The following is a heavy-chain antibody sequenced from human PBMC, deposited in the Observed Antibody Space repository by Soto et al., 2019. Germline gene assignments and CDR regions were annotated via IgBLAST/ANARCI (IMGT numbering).Heavy chain of an antibody. J-gene: IGHJ3*02. CDR3: AREVFRYYDFWGGYSCAFDS. CDR2: VSAYNGNT. CDR1: GYTFTGYY. D-gene: IGHD3-3*01. V-gene: IGHV1-18*04. Sequence: ASVKVSCQASGYTFTGYYMHWVRQAPGQGLEWMGWVSAYNGNTNYAQKRQGRVTMTTDTSTSTGYMELRSLRADDSAVYYCAREVFRYYDFWGGYSCAFDSWGQGTMVTVSS.